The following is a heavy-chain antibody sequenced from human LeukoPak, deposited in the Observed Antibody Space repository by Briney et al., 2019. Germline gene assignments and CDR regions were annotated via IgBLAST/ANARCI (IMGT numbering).Heavy chain of an antibody. V-gene: IGHV4-34*01. CDR2: SISSGST. D-gene: IGHD5-18*01. J-gene: IGHJ4*02. CDR3: ARGRSNYSYGYPIDF. Sequence: PSETLSLTCAVYGGSFSGYYWSWIRQPPGKGLEGIGESISSGSTNYNPSLKSRVTISLDMSKDQFSLKLSSVTVADTAVYYCARGRSNYSYGYPIDFWDQGTLVTVSS. CDR1: GGSFSGYY.